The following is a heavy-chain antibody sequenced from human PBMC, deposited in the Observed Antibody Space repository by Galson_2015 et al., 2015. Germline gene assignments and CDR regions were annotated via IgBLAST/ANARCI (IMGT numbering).Heavy chain of an antibody. CDR1: GFRFGDYP. Sequence: SLRLSCAGSGFRFGDYPIAWFRQAPGKGLEWVSLIRRRAYGGTTYYAASARGRFTISRDDSKSIAYLQVNALKTEDTAVYYCGRVQTGNQIYYHNYYMDVWGKGTTVTVS. V-gene: IGHV3-49*03. CDR3: GRVQTGNQIYYHNYYMDV. J-gene: IGHJ6*03. D-gene: IGHD7-27*01. CDR2: IRRRAYGGTT.